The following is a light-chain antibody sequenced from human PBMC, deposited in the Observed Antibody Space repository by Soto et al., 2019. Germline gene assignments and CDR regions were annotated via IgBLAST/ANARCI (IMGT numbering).Light chain of an antibody. Sequence: EIVLTQSPGTLSLSPGERATLSCRASQSVSSSYLAWYQPKPGQAPRLLIYGASTRATGIPDRFSGSGSGTEFTLTISTLEPEDFAVYYCQQYGISLWTFGQGTKV. J-gene: IGKJ1*01. V-gene: IGKV3-20*01. CDR3: QQYGISLWT. CDR2: GAS. CDR1: QSVSSSY.